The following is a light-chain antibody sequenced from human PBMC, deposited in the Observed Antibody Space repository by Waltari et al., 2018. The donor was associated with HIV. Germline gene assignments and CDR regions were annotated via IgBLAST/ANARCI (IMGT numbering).Light chain of an antibody. Sequence: DIQLTQYPSILSASVGARVTITCRTSQGISSYLAWYQQKPGKAPKLLIYAASTLQSGVPSRFSGSGSGTEFTLTISSLQPEDFATYYCQQLESYTHISFGGGTKVGIK. CDR3: QQLESYTHIS. V-gene: IGKV1-9*01. J-gene: IGKJ4*01. CDR1: QGISSY. CDR2: AAS.